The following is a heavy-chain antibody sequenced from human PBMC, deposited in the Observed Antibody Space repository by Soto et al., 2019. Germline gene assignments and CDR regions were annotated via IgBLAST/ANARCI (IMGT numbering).Heavy chain of an antibody. CDR1: GVSISSSSYY. Sequence: SETLSLTCTVSGVSISSSSYYWGWIRQPPGKGLEWVGYIYYGGSTYYNPSLQSRVTMSVDRSRNQFSLKLNSVTAADTAVYYCARVRREYDNSGPVDYWGQGTLVTVSS. V-gene: IGHV4-39*07. CDR3: ARVRREYDNSGPVDY. J-gene: IGHJ4*02. CDR2: IYYGGST. D-gene: IGHD3-22*01.